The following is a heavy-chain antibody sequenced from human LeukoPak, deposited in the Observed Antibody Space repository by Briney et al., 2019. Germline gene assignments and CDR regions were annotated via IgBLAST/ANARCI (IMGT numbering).Heavy chain of an antibody. V-gene: IGHV3-74*01. Sequence: GGSLRLSCAASGFTFSSYWMHWVRQAPGKGLVWVSRINSDGSTTNYADSVKGRFTISRDNAKNSLYLQMNSLRAEDTAVYYCAKYSGYYPFVDYWGQGTLVTVSS. D-gene: IGHD3-22*01. J-gene: IGHJ4*02. CDR2: INSDGSTT. CDR3: AKYSGYYPFVDY. CDR1: GFTFSSYW.